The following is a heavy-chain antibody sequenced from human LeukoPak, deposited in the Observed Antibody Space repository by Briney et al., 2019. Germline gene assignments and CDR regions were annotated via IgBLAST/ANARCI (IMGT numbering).Heavy chain of an antibody. J-gene: IGHJ4*02. V-gene: IGHV4-4*07. D-gene: IGHD3-22*01. Sequence: SETLPLTCTVSGDSMSSFYWDWIRQPAGKGLQWIGRIYTSGVTNYNPSLKSRVTMSVDTSSNQFSLKLNSVTAADTAVYYCAREWTSGDGSGYPYYFDYWGPGTLVTVSS. CDR1: GDSMSSFY. CDR3: AREWTSGDGSGYPYYFDY. CDR2: IYTSGVT.